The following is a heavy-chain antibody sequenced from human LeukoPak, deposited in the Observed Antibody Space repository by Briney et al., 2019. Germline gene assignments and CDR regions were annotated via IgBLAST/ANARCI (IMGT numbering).Heavy chain of an antibody. CDR1: GYTFTDYY. D-gene: IGHD1-14*01. V-gene: IGHV1-2*02. CDR2: INLNSGGT. J-gene: IGHJ4*02. CDR3: ARVSSEPMGATDY. Sequence: ASVKVSCKASGYTFTDYYIHWVRQAPGQGLEWMGWINLNSGGTNYAEKFQGRVTMTRGTSISTAYMELSRLRSDDTAVYYCARVSSEPMGATDYWGQGTLVTVSS.